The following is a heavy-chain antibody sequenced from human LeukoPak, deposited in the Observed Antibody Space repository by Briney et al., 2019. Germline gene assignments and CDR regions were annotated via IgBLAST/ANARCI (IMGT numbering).Heavy chain of an antibody. V-gene: IGHV4-39*01. CDR3: AKHSTPARDSFDP. J-gene: IGHJ5*02. CDR2: NYYSGST. Sequence: SETLSLTCTVSGGSLSSSSYYWGWTRRPPGKGLEWIGSNYYSGSTYYNPSLKSRVTISVDTSKNQFYLKLSSVTAADTAVYYCAKHSTPARDSFDPWGGEAMLSVFS. CDR1: GGSLSSSSYY. D-gene: IGHD2-2*01.